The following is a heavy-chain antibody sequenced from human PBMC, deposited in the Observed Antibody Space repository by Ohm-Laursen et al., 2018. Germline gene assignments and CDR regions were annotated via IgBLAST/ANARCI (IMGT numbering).Heavy chain of an antibody. CDR3: AKDIEIFGVVQYYYYGMDV. V-gene: IGHV3-7*03. CDR2: IKQDGSEK. J-gene: IGHJ6*02. D-gene: IGHD3-3*01. Sequence: SLRLSCTASGFTFTRFWMSWVRQAPGKGLEWVANIKQDGSEKYYVDSVRGRFTISRDNAKNSLYLQMNSLRAEDTALYYCAKDIEIFGVVQYYYYGMDVWGQGTTVTVSS. CDR1: GFTFTRFW.